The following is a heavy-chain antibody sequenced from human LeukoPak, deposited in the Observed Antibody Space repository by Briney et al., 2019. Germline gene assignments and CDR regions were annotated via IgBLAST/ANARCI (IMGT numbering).Heavy chain of an antibody. V-gene: IGHV3-74*01. CDR3: ARALDYYDSSGYDAQGAFDI. CDR2: INSDGSST. D-gene: IGHD3-22*01. CDR1: GFTFSSYW. Sequence: PGGSLRLSCAASGFTFSSYWMHWVRQAPGKGLVWVSRINSDGSSTSYADCVKGRFTISRDNAKNTLYLQMNSLRAEDTAVYYCARALDYYDSSGYDAQGAFDIWGQGTMVTVSS. J-gene: IGHJ3*02.